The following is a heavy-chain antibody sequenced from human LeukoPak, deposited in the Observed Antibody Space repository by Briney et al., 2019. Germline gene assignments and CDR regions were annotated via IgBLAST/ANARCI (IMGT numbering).Heavy chain of an antibody. Sequence: PGGSLRLSCAASEFTFDDYAMHWVRQAPGKGLEWVSGISWNSGSIGYADSVKGRFTISRDNAKNSLYLQMNSLRAEDTALYYCAKDLGPVAGTRSWFDPWGQGTLVTVSS. CDR2: ISWNSGSI. J-gene: IGHJ5*02. CDR3: AKDLGPVAGTRSWFDP. D-gene: IGHD6-19*01. V-gene: IGHV3-9*01. CDR1: EFTFDDYA.